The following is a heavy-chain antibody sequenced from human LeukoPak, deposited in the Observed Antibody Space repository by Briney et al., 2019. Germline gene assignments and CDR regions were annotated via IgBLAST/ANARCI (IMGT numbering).Heavy chain of an antibody. J-gene: IGHJ4*02. D-gene: IGHD5-12*01. V-gene: IGHV3-21*01. CDR2: ISSSSSYI. Sequence: PGGSLRLSCAASGFTFSSYWMHWVRQAPGKGLEWVSSISSSSSYIYYADSVKGRFTISRDNAKNSLYLQMNSLRAEDTAVYYCARGGRGYDDNFDYWGQGTPVTVSS. CDR3: ARGGRGYDDNFDY. CDR1: GFTFSSYW.